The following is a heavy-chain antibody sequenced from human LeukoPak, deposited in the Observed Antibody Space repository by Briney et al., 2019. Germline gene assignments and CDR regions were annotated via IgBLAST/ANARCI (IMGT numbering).Heavy chain of an antibody. CDR2: TYYRSKSYN. Sequence: SRTLSLTCALSGHSFSSNSAAWDWLRESPSRGLEWLGRTYYRSKSYNDSAVSVKSRITINPDTSKNQFSLQLNCVTPEDTAVYYCARERVGATDAFDIWGQGTMVTVSS. CDR1: GHSFSSNSAA. J-gene: IGHJ3*02. D-gene: IGHD1-26*01. CDR3: ARERVGATDAFDI. V-gene: IGHV6-1*01.